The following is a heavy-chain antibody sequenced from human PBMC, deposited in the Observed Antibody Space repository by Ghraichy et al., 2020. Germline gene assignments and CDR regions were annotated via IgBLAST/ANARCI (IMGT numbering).Heavy chain of an antibody. D-gene: IGHD4-23*01. Sequence: GESLNISCTASGFTFITHWMHWVRQAPGKGLVWVSHIDHDGPITTYADSVKGRFTISRDNAKNTLYLQMNSLRVEDTAVYYCSREAGSGGIPYGSDVWGQGTKVTVSS. CDR1: GFTFITHW. CDR3: SREAGSGGIPYGSDV. V-gene: IGHV3-74*01. CDR2: IDHDGPIT. J-gene: IGHJ3*01.